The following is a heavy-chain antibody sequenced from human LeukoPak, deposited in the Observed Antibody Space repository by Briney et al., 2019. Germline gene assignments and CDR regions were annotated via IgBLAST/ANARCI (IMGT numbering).Heavy chain of an antibody. D-gene: IGHD1-14*01. CDR1: RFIFSNYG. CDR2: IRYDASNK. J-gene: IGHJ4*02. V-gene: IGHV3-30*02. CDR3: AKDTTSFRYFDY. Sequence: GGSLSLSCAASRFIFSNYGMHWVRQAPGKGLEWVAFIRYDASNKYYADFVKGRFTISRDNSKNMLYLQMNSLRAEDTAVYYCAKDTTSFRYFDYWGQGTLVTVSS.